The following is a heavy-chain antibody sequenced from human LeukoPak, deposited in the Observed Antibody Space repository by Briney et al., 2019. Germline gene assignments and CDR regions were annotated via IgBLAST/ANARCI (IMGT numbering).Heavy chain of an antibody. CDR1: GGSISSSSYY. J-gene: IGHJ6*03. D-gene: IGHD2-15*01. Sequence: SETLSLTCTVSGGSISSSSYYWGWIRQPPGKGLEWIGTIYYSGSTNYNPSLKSRVTISVDTSKNQFSLKLSSVTAADTAVYYCARSVEGYCSGGSCYSYSYYMDVWGKGTTVTVSS. CDR2: IYYSGST. CDR3: ARSVEGYCSGGSCYSYSYYMDV. V-gene: IGHV4-39*07.